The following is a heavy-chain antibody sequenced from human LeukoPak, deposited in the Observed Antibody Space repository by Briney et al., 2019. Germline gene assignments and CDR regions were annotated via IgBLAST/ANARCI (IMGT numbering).Heavy chain of an antibody. D-gene: IGHD3-3*01. J-gene: IGHJ3*02. CDR1: GFTFSSYS. CDR2: ISSSSSTI. CDR3: ARDLSWGYDFWSGHDAFGI. V-gene: IGHV3-48*01. Sequence: PRGSLRLSCAASGFTFSSYSMNWVRQAPGKGLEWVSYISSSSSTIYYADSVKGRFTLSRDNAKNSLYLQMNSLRAEDTAVYYCARDLSWGYDFWSGHDAFGIWGQGTMVTVSS.